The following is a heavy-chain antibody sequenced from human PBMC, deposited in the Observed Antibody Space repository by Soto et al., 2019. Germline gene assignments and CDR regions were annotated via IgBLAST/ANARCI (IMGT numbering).Heavy chain of an antibody. CDR2: ISYDGSNK. CDR1: GFTFSSYA. Sequence: GGSLGLSCAASGFTFSSYAMHGVRQAPGTGLEWVAVISYDGSNKYYADSVKGRFTISRDNSKNTLYLQMNSLRAEDTAVYYCARDPLYYYESSGYPGYLDNSAQGTLLTVPS. CDR3: ARDPLYYYESSGYPGYLDN. V-gene: IGHV3-30-3*01. D-gene: IGHD3-22*01. J-gene: IGHJ4*02.